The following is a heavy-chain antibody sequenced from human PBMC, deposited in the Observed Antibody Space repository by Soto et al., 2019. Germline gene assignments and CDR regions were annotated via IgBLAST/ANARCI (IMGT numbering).Heavy chain of an antibody. CDR1: GFTFSSYA. J-gene: IGHJ4*02. Sequence: EVQLLESGGGLVQPGGSLRLSCAASGFTFSSYAMTWVRQAPGKGLEWVALILGGSGKTYYADSVKGRFTISRDNSKNTLYLQMNSLRAEDSPLYYCVKGGPIGVSGDDCWGQGTLVTVSS. D-gene: IGHD6-19*01. CDR2: ILGGSGKT. V-gene: IGHV3-23*01. CDR3: VKGGPIGVSGDDC.